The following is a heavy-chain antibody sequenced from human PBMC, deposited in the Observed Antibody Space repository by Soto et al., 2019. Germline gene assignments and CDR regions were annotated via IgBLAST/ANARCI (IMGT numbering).Heavy chain of an antibody. Sequence: EVQLVESGGGLVQPGGSLRLSCAASGFTFSSYWMYWVRQAPGKGLEWVSHMNNDGSYTIYAESVKGRFTFSRVNAKNTLYLQMNSLRAEDTAVYYCVRGGYMHACDIWGQGTMVTVSS. CDR1: GFTFSSYW. V-gene: IGHV3-74*01. CDR3: VRGGYMHACDI. CDR2: MNNDGSYT. D-gene: IGHD6-13*01. J-gene: IGHJ3*02.